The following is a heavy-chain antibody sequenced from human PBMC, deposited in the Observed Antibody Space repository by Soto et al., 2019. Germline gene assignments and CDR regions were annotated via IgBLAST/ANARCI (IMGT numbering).Heavy chain of an antibody. J-gene: IGHJ4*02. CDR2: ISYGGST. V-gene: IGHV4-31*03. CDR1: GGSINRGGYG. CDR3: SRGILV. D-gene: IGHD5-18*01. Sequence: QVQLQESGPGLVKHSQTLSLTCTVSGGSINRGGYGWSWIRQHPGKGLDWIGCISYGGSTSYNPSMKSRVTISVDTSKNQFSLTLTSVTAADTAVYYCSRGILVWGQGALITVSS.